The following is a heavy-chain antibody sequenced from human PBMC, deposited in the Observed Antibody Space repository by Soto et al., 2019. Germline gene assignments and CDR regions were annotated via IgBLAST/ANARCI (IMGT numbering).Heavy chain of an antibody. V-gene: IGHV4-61*01. Sequence: XETLSLHFTVSGGSVSSGRYYWSWIRQPPGKVLEWIGYIYYSGSTNYNPSLKSRVTISVDTSKNQFSLKLSSVTAADTAVYYCARALYRSGWVINWFDPSGQGTLVTVS. CDR1: GGSVSSGRYY. CDR3: ARALYRSGWVINWFDP. D-gene: IGHD6-19*01. CDR2: IYYSGST. J-gene: IGHJ5*02.